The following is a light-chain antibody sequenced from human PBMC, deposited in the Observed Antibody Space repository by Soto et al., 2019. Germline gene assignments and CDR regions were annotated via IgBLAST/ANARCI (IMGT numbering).Light chain of an antibody. Sequence: EIVLTQSPGTLSLSPGERATLSCRASQSVSSSYLAWYQQKPGQAPRLLIYGASSRATGIPDRFSGSGSGIDFLLTISRLEPEDFAVYYCQQYGISPLYTFGQESRLEIK. CDR2: GAS. CDR3: QQYGISPLYT. V-gene: IGKV3-20*01. J-gene: IGKJ2*01. CDR1: QSVSSSY.